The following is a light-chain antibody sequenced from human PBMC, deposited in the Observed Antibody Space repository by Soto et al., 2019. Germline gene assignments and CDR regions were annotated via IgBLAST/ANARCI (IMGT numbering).Light chain of an antibody. CDR2: STD. CDR1: SGSVFPSHY. J-gene: IGLJ3*02. V-gene: IGLV8-61*01. CDR3: ALYMGGGISV. Sequence: QTVVTQEPSVSVSPGGTVTLSCGLDSGSVFPSHYPSWYQQTPGQAPRTLIYSTDTRSSGVPDRFSGSILGNKAALTITGAQADDESDFFCALYMGGGISVFGGGTKLTVL.